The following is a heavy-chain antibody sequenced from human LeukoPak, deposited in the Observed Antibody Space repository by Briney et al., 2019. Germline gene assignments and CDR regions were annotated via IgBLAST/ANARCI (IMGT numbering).Heavy chain of an antibody. CDR1: GFTFSSYG. CDR3: AKDGYYYGSGSYFDY. D-gene: IGHD3-10*01. CDR2: ISYDGSNK. Sequence: GGSLRLSCAASGFTFSSYGMHWVRQAPGKGLEWVAVISYDGSNKYYADSVKGRFTISRDNSKNTLYLQMNSLRAEDTAVYYCAKDGYYYGSGSYFDYWGQGTLVTVSS. J-gene: IGHJ4*02. V-gene: IGHV3-30*18.